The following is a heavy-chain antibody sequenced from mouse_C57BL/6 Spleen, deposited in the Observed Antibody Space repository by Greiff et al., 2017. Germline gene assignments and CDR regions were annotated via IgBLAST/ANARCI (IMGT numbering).Heavy chain of an antibody. CDR1: GFNFTDYY. D-gene: IGHD6-1*01. V-gene: IGHV14-1*01. Sequence: VQLQQSGAELVRPGASVKLSCTASGFNFTDYYMHWVKQRPEQGLEWIGRIDPEDGDTEYAPKFQGKATMTADTSSNTAYLQLSSLTSEDTAVYYCTTAARGFFAYWGQGTLVTVSA. J-gene: IGHJ3*01. CDR2: IDPEDGDT. CDR3: TTAARGFFAY.